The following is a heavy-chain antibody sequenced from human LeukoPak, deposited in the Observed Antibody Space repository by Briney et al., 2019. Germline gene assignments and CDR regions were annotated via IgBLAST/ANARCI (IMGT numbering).Heavy chain of an antibody. D-gene: IGHD2-15*01. CDR1: GGSISSYY. Sequence: ETLSLTCTVSGGSISSYYWSWIRQPPGKGLEWIGYIYYSGSTNYNPSLKSRVTISVDTSKNQFSLKLSSVTAADTAVYYCARQELSYCSGGSCYAYDYWGQGTLVTVSS. V-gene: IGHV4-59*01. CDR3: ARQELSYCSGGSCYAYDY. CDR2: IYYSGST. J-gene: IGHJ4*02.